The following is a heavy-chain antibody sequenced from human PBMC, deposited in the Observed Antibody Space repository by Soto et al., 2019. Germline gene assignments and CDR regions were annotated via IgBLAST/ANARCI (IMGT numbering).Heavy chain of an antibody. CDR2: ISGSDGKT. V-gene: IGHV3-23*01. J-gene: IGHJ4*02. CDR3: ARWSYLDY. D-gene: IGHD3-3*01. CDR1: GFSFGSYA. Sequence: LRLSCAASGFSFGSYALSWVRQAPGKGLEWVSTISGSDGKTFYADSVKGRFSISRDTSQSTLYLQMNSLRADDTAMYYCARWSYLDYWGQGTRVTVSS.